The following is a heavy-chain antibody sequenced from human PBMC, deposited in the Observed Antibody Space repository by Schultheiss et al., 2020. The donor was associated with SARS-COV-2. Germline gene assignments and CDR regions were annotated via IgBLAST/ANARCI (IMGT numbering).Heavy chain of an antibody. V-gene: IGHV3-7*01. CDR1: GFTFSSYA. CDR2: IKQDGSEK. CDR3: ARHVAYPSRWFDP. Sequence: GGSLRLSCAASGFTFSSYAMSWVRQAPGKGLEWVANIKQDGSEKYYVDSVKGRFTISRDNSKNTLYLQMNSLRAEDTAVYYCARHVAYPSRWFDPWGQGTLVTVSS. J-gene: IGHJ5*02. D-gene: IGHD6-13*01.